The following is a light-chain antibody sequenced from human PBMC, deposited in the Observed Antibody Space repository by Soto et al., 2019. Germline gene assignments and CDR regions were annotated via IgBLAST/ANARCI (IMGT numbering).Light chain of an antibody. Sequence: EIVMTQSPATLSVSPGERATLSCRASQSVSRNLAWYQETRGQAPRLLMFDASTRATGIPARFSGSGSGTEFTLTINSLQSEDFVVYYCQQYDNWPPTFGQGTRLEIK. V-gene: IGKV3-15*01. J-gene: IGKJ5*01. CDR3: QQYDNWPPT. CDR1: QSVSRN. CDR2: DAS.